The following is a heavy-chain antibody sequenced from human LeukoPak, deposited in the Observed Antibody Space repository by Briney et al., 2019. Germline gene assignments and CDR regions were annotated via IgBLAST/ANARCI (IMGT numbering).Heavy chain of an antibody. D-gene: IGHD3-16*01. CDR2: IIPMFGTT. J-gene: IGHJ6*03. Sequence: SVKVSFKASGGTFGSYAISWVRQAPGQGLEWMGGIIPMFGTTNYAQKFQGRVTITTDESRSTAYMEVSSLRSDDTAVYSCAGGRYYYYMDVWGEGTTVTVSS. V-gene: IGHV1-69*05. CDR3: AGGRYYYYMDV. CDR1: GGTFGSYA.